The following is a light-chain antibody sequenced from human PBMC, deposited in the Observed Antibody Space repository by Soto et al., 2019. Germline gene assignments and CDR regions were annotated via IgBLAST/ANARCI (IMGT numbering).Light chain of an antibody. Sequence: EIVMTQSPATLSVSPGERATLSCRASQSVSSNLSWYQQKPGQAPRLLIYGASTRATGIPARFSGSGSGTEFTLTISILQSEDFAFYYCQQYNNWPLTFGQGTRLEIK. V-gene: IGKV3-15*01. J-gene: IGKJ5*01. CDR3: QQYNNWPLT. CDR2: GAS. CDR1: QSVSSN.